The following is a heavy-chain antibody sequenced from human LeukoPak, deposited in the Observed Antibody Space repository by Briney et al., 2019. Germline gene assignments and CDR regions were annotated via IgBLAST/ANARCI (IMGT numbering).Heavy chain of an antibody. CDR3: ARHLHSSGWYSSPDY. Sequence: SETLSLTCAVYGGSFSGYYWSWIRQPPGKGLEWIGEINHSGSTDYTPSLKSRVTISVDTSKNQFSLKLSSVTAADTAVYYCARHLHSSGWYSSPDYWGQGTLVTVSS. CDR2: INHSGST. CDR1: GGSFSGYY. J-gene: IGHJ4*02. D-gene: IGHD6-19*01. V-gene: IGHV4-34*01.